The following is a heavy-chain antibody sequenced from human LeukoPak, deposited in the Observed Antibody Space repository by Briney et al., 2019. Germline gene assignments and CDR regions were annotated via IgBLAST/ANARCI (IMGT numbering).Heavy chain of an antibody. D-gene: IGHD3-22*01. Sequence: ASVKVSCKASGYTFTGYYMHWVRQAPGQGLEWMGWINPNSGGTNYAQKFQGRVTITRDTSISTAYMELSRLRSDDTAVYYCARDGYYYDSSGLDIWGQGTMVTVSS. CDR2: INPNSGGT. J-gene: IGHJ3*02. CDR3: ARDGYYYDSSGLDI. CDR1: GYTFTGYY. V-gene: IGHV1-2*02.